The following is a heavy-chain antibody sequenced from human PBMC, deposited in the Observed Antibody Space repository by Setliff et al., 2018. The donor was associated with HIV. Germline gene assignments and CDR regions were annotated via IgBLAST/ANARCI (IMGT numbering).Heavy chain of an antibody. J-gene: IGHJ6*02. Sequence: GASVKVSCKASGYTFTGYYMHWVRQAPGQGLEWVGWFDPNSGGTNFAQEFQGRVTLTRDTSINTAYMELSRLKSDDTAVYYCARAGSGYDSYYYYAMDVWGQGTTVTVSS. CDR3: ARAGSGYDSYYYYAMDV. CDR1: GYTFTGYY. CDR2: FDPNSGGT. V-gene: IGHV1-2*02. D-gene: IGHD5-12*01.